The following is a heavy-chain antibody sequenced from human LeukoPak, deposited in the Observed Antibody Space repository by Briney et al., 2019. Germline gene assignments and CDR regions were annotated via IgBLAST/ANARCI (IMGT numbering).Heavy chain of an antibody. D-gene: IGHD3-22*01. CDR1: GFTFSSYS. CDR2: ISSSSSYI. CDR3: ARDRVGDYYDSSGYPFGY. J-gene: IGHJ4*02. V-gene: IGHV3-21*01. Sequence: KPGGSLRLSCAASGFTFSSYSMNWVRRAPGKGLEWVSSISSSSSYIYYADSVKGRFTISRDNAKNPLYLQMNSLRAEDTAVYYCARDRVGDYYDSSGYPFGYWGQGTLVTVSS.